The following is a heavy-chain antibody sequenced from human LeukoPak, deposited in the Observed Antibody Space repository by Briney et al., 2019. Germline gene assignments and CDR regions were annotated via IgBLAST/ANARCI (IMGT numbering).Heavy chain of an antibody. CDR1: GFTFSSYG. V-gene: IGHV3-33*01. Sequence: PGGSLRLSCAASGFTFSSYGMHWVRQAPAKGLEWVAVIWYDGSNKYYADSVKGRFTISRDNSKNTLYLQMNSLRAEDTAVYYCAREPYSGSYGFDYWGQGTLVTVSS. CDR3: AREPYSGSYGFDY. D-gene: IGHD1-26*01. CDR2: IWYDGSNK. J-gene: IGHJ4*02.